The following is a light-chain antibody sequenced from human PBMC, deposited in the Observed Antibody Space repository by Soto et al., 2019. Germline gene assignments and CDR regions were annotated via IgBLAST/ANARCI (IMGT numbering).Light chain of an antibody. CDR3: MQSTQLPPT. CDR1: QSLLHITGETF. CDR2: EVS. V-gene: IGKV2D-29*02. J-gene: IGKJ5*01. Sequence: DVVMTQTPLSLSVAPGQPASISCKSSQSLLHITGETFLFWYLQKPGQSPQLLVYEVSTRVSGVPDRFSGSGAGTYFTLEISRVETDDVGIYYCMQSTQLPPTFGQGTRV.